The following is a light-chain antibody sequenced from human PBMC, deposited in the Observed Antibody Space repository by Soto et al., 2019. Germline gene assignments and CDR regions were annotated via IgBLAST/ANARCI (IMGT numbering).Light chain of an antibody. Sequence: DIVMTQSPLSLPVTPGEPASISCRSSQSLLHNNGKNYLDWYLQKPGQSPQLLIYLGSNRASGVPDRFSGSGSGTDFTLKISRVEAEDVAVYYCMQALQTPPTFGGGTKVDIK. V-gene: IGKV2-28*01. CDR2: LGS. CDR1: QSLLHNNGKNY. CDR3: MQALQTPPT. J-gene: IGKJ4*01.